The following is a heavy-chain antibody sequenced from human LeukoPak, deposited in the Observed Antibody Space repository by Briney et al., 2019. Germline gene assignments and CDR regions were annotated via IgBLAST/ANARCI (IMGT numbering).Heavy chain of an antibody. J-gene: IGHJ4*02. Sequence: PGGSLRLSCAASGFTFSGYGMHWVRQAPGKGLEWVAFVRYDGSNKYYADSVKGRFTISRDNSKNTLYLQMNSLRAEDTAVYYCAKEGITMIVVTDYWGQGTLVTVSS. V-gene: IGHV3-30*02. CDR3: AKEGITMIVVTDY. CDR2: VRYDGSNK. CDR1: GFTFSGYG. D-gene: IGHD3-22*01.